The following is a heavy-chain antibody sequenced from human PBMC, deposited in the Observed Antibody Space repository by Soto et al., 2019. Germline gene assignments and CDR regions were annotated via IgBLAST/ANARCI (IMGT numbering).Heavy chain of an antibody. Sequence: GGSLRLSCAASGFTFSSYGMHWVRQAPGKGLEWVAVISYDGSNKYYADSVKGRFTISRDNSKNTLYLQMNSLRAEDTAVYYCAKDGVWSYGDLYYYYGMDVWGQGTTVTVS. CDR1: GFTFSSYG. CDR3: AKDGVWSYGDLYYYYGMDV. D-gene: IGHD4-17*01. J-gene: IGHJ6*02. CDR2: ISYDGSNK. V-gene: IGHV3-30*18.